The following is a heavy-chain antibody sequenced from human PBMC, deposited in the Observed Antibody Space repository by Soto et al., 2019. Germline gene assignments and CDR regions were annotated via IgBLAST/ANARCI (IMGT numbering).Heavy chain of an antibody. V-gene: IGHV4-61*02. Sequence: PSETLSLTCTVSGDSIRSGNHYWSWIRQPAGKGLEWIGRMYNSERTNYNPSLKSRVTMSMDTSKNQFSLRLTSVTAADTAVYFCAREPLAHSYFDLWGQGTLVTVSS. CDR2: MYNSERT. J-gene: IGHJ4*02. CDR3: AREPLAHSYFDL. CDR1: GDSIRSGNHY.